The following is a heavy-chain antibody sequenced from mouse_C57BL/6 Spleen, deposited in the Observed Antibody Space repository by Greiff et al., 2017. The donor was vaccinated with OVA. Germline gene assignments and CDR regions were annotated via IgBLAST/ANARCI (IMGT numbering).Heavy chain of an antibody. J-gene: IGHJ2*01. D-gene: IGHD2-3*01. CDR2: ISSGGSYT. V-gene: IGHV5-6*01. CDR3: ASGGWLLQVDY. CDR1: GFTFSSYG. Sequence: EVMLVESGGDLVKPGGSLKLSCAASGFTFSSYGMSWVRQTPDKRLEWVATISSGGSYTYYPDSVKGRFTISRDKTKNTLYLQMSSLKSEDTARYYCASGGWLLQVDYWGQGTTLTVSS.